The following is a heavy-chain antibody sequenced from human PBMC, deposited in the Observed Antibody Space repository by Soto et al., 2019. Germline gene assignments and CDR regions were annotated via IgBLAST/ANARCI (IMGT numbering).Heavy chain of an antibody. V-gene: IGHV1-69*02. CDR3: VRMNEPAYFDY. Sequence: GASVKVSCKASGGTFSSYTISWVRQAPGQGLERMGRIIPILGIAHYAQKFQGRVTITAEKTTSTSYMELSRLRSEDTVLYYCVRMNEPAYFDYWGQRTLVTASS. CDR1: GGTFSSYT. CDR2: IIPILGIA. D-gene: IGHD1-1*01. J-gene: IGHJ4*02.